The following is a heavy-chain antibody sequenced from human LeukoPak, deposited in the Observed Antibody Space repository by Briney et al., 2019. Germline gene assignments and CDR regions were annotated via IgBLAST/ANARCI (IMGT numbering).Heavy chain of an antibody. CDR3: ARDSPGYGAYDLG. D-gene: IGHD5-12*01. CDR1: GFTFSSYW. Sequence: GGSLRLSCAASGFTFSSYWMSWVRQAPGKGLEWVANIKEDGSAKYSVDSVKGRFTITRDNAKNTLYLQMNTLRAEDTADYYCARDSPGYGAYDLGWGQGTLVTVSS. J-gene: IGHJ4*02. V-gene: IGHV3-7*04. CDR2: IKEDGSAK.